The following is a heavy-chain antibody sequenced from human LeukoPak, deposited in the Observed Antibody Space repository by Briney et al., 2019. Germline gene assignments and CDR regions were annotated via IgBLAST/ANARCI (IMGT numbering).Heavy chain of an antibody. CDR3: ARVLESYDYVWGSYRRHFDY. CDR2: IIPIFGTA. CDR1: RGTFSRYA. D-gene: IGHD3-16*02. J-gene: IGHJ4*02. Sequence: SVKVSCKASRGTFSRYAISWVRQAPGQGLEWMGRIIPIFGTAKYAQKFQGRGTITTDESTSTAYMDLSSLRSEDTAVYYCARVLESYDYVWGSYRRHFDYWGQGTLVTVSS. V-gene: IGHV1-69*05.